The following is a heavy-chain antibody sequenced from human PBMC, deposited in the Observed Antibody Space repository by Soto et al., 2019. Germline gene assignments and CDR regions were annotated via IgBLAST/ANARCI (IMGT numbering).Heavy chain of an antibody. D-gene: IGHD4-4*01. CDR3: AREDYSKPLGGMDV. V-gene: IGHV3-23*01. CDR2: ISGSGGST. CDR1: GFTFSSYA. J-gene: IGHJ6*02. Sequence: GGSLRLSCAASGFTFSSYAMSWVRQAPGKGLEWVSAISGSGGSTYYADSVKGRFTISRDNSKNTLYLQMNSLGAEDTAVYYCAREDYSKPLGGMDVWGQGTTVTVSS.